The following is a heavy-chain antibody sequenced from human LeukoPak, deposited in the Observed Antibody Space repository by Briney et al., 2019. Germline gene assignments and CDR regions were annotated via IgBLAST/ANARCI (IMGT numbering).Heavy chain of an antibody. V-gene: IGHV3-64*02. J-gene: IGHJ1*01. Sequence: GGSLRLSCAASGLSFSTSAMHWVRQAPGKGLEYVAAISSDGGSTYHADSVKGRFTISRDNSKNTLYLQMGSLRTEDMAMYYCARSSDTRFGELVLWGQGTPVTVSS. CDR1: GLSFSTSA. CDR2: ISSDGGST. CDR3: ARSSDTRFGELVL. D-gene: IGHD3-16*01.